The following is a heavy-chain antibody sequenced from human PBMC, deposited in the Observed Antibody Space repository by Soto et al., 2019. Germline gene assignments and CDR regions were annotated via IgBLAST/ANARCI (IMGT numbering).Heavy chain of an antibody. J-gene: IGHJ4*02. V-gene: IGHV3-23*01. CDR3: AKDYSSGSYYFYY. CDR2: ISGSGEST. Sequence: PGGSLRLSCAASGFTFSSYAMSWVRQGPGKGLEWVSGISGSGESTYYADSVKGRFTISRDNSKNTLYLQMNSLRAEDTAVYYCAKDYSSGSYYFYYWGRGTLVTVSS. CDR1: GFTFSSYA. D-gene: IGHD6-19*01.